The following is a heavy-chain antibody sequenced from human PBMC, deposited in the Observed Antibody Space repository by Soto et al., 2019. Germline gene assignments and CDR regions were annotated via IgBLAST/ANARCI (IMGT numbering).Heavy chain of an antibody. J-gene: IGHJ4*02. CDR1: GYTFSSYA. D-gene: IGHD2-8*02. CDR2: INAGCGNT. CDR3: ARDTGDGTFDF. V-gene: IGHV1-3*01. Sequence: GASVKVSCKASGYTFSSYAMHWVRQAPGQRLEWMGWINAGCGNTKSSQKFQDRVTISRDTSASTAYMELISLRSEGTAVYYCARDTGDGTFDFWGQGTLVTVSS.